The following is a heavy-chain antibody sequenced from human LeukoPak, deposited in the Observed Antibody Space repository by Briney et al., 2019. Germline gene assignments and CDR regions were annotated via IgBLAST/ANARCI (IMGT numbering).Heavy chain of an antibody. V-gene: IGHV3-7*01. CDR3: AREHYSYYMDG. Sequence: GGSLRLSCAASGFNFSSQWMSWVRQAPGKGLEWVANVNQGGTQKYYVDSVKGRFTVSRDNAENSLYLQMNSLRAEDTAVYYCAREHYSYYMDGWGKGTTVTVSS. CDR1: GFNFSSQW. J-gene: IGHJ6*03. CDR2: VNQGGTQK.